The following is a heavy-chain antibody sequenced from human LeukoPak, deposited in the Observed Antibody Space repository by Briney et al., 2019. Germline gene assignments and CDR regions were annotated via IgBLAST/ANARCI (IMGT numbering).Heavy chain of an antibody. CDR3: ARRGSGSPSFFDY. CDR1: GFTFSIYA. J-gene: IGHJ4*02. Sequence: GGSLRLSCAASGFTFSIYAMSWVRQAPGKGLEWVSTVSNSGGDTYYADSVKGRFTISRDNSKNTLFLQMNSLRADDTALYYCARRGSGSPSFFDYWGQGSLVTVSS. CDR2: VSNSGGDT. D-gene: IGHD3-10*01. V-gene: IGHV3-23*01.